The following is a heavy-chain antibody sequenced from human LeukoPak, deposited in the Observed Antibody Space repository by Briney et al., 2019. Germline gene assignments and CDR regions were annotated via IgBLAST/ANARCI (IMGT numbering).Heavy chain of an antibody. D-gene: IGHD3-22*01. J-gene: IGHJ4*02. Sequence: GASVKVSCKASGYTFTGYYMHWVRQAPGQGLEWMGWINTNTGNPTYAQGFTGRFVFSLDTSVSTAYLQISSLKAEDTAVYYCARVRYYDSSGYRGVYFDYWGQGTLVTVSS. CDR2: INTNTGNP. CDR3: ARVRYYDSSGYRGVYFDY. CDR1: GYTFTGYY. V-gene: IGHV7-4-1*02.